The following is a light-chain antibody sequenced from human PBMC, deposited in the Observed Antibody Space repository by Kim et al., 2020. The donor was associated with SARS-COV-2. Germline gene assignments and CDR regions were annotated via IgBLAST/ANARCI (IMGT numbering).Light chain of an antibody. CDR2: ANT. J-gene: IGLJ3*02. V-gene: IGLV1-40*01. CDR1: SSNIGASFD. Sequence: QSVLTQPPSVSGAPGQRVTISCTGSSSNIGASFDVHWYQQLPGRAPKFLISANTNRPSGGPDRFSASRSGTSTSLAITGLQAEDEADYFCQSYDSRFSGWVFGGGTQLTVL. CDR3: QSYDSRFSGWV.